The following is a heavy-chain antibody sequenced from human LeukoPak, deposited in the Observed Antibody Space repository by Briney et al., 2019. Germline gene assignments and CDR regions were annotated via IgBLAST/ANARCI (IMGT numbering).Heavy chain of an antibody. CDR2: ISGSGGST. CDR3: AKLTTVTTTLKYYFDY. J-gene: IGHJ4*02. Sequence: RGSLRLSCAASGFTFSSYAMSWVRQAPGKGLEWVSAISGSGGSTYYADSVKGRFTISRDNSKNTLYLQMNSLRAEDTAVYYCAKLTTVTTTLKYYFDYWGQGTLVTVSS. CDR1: GFTFSSYA. V-gene: IGHV3-23*01. D-gene: IGHD4-17*01.